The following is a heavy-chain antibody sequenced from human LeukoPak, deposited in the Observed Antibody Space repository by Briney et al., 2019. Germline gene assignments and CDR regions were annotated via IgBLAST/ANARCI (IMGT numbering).Heavy chain of an antibody. CDR1: GFTFSNYA. V-gene: IGHV3-23*01. J-gene: IGHJ4*02. D-gene: IGHD6-19*01. CDR2: LSGSGDTA. CDR3: AKTDTYTSGWYMNS. Sequence: GRSLRLSCAASGFTFSNYAMNWVRQAPGKGLEWVSGLSGSGDTAYYTNSVKGRFTISRDNSKDTLYLQMNSLRAEDTAVYYCAKTDTYTSGWYMNSWGQGTLVTVSS.